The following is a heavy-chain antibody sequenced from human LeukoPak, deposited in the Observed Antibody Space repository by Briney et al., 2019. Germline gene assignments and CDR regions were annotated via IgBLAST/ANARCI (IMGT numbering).Heavy chain of an antibody. CDR2: IYHSGST. CDR3: ASESSGYYKAFDI. CDR1: GGSISSGGYY. V-gene: IGHV4-30-2*01. J-gene: IGHJ3*02. D-gene: IGHD3-22*01. Sequence: PSQTLSLTCTVSGGSISSGGYYWSWIRQPPGKGLEWIGYIYHSGSTYYNPSLKSRVTISVDRSKNQFSLKLSSVTAADTAVYYCASESSGYYKAFDIWGQGTMVTVSS.